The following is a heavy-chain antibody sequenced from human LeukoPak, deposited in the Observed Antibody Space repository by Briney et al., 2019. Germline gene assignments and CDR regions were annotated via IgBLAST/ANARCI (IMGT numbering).Heavy chain of an antibody. V-gene: IGHV3-30-3*01. Sequence: PGRSLRLSCAASGFTFSSYAMHWVRQAPGKGLEWVAVISYDGSNKYYADSVKGRFTISRDNSKDTLYLQMNSLRAEDTAVYYCAREGVAYIDYWGQGTLVTVSS. CDR2: ISYDGSNK. D-gene: IGHD2-15*01. J-gene: IGHJ4*02. CDR3: AREGVAYIDY. CDR1: GFTFSSYA.